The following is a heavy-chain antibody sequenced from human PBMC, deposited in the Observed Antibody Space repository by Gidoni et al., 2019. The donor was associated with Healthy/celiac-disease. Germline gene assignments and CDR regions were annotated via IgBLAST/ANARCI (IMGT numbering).Heavy chain of an antibody. V-gene: IGHV1-18*01. CDR3: ARDSSLLAYYYYYGMDV. Sequence: QVQLVQSGAEVKKPGASVNVSCNASGHTFTSYGISWVRRAPGQGLEWLGWISAYNGNTNYAQKLQGRVTKTTDTSTSTAYMELRSLRSDDTAVYYCARDSSLLAYYYYYGMDVWGQGTTVTVSS. J-gene: IGHJ6*02. CDR1: GHTFTSYG. CDR2: ISAYNGNT.